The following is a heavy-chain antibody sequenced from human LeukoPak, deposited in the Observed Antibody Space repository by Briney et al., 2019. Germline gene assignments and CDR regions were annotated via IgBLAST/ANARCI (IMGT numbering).Heavy chain of an antibody. Sequence: GGSLRLSCEASGFTFSDYYMSWMRQAPGKGLEWVSYISNSGGSIYYADSVKGRFTISRDNAKNSLYLQMNTLRADDTAVYYCARASVVTSPFDYWGQGTLVTVSS. CDR1: GFTFSDYY. J-gene: IGHJ4*02. CDR3: ARASVVTSPFDY. D-gene: IGHD4-23*01. V-gene: IGHV3-11*01. CDR2: ISNSGGSI.